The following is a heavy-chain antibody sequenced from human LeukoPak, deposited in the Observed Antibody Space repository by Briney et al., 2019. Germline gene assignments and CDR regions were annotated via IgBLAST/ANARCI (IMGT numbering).Heavy chain of an antibody. Sequence: GTSLRLSCTTSGLTFTSHGFHWLRQVVGKRLEWVAFVRNDASDTYHANSVKGRFSVSRDDSKNTLYLQMNSLRPVDTAIYYCARDRGKDYFDSWGQGTQVTVSS. CDR1: GLTFTSHG. CDR2: VRNDASDT. CDR3: ARDRGKDYFDS. J-gene: IGHJ4*02. V-gene: IGHV3-33*01. D-gene: IGHD4-23*01.